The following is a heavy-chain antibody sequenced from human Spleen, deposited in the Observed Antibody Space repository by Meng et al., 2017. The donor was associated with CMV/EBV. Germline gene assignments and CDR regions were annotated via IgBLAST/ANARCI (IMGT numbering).Heavy chain of an antibody. CDR1: GYSFRNSA. Sequence: CQASGYSFRNSAITWVRQAPGQGLEWMGWISVYNRNTDFAQKFQDRVTLTLDTSTSAAYLDMKNLTFDDTAVYYCARVRLGANAVDFWGPGTLVTVSS. CDR2: ISVYNRNT. J-gene: IGHJ4*02. V-gene: IGHV1-18*01. D-gene: IGHD3-10*01. CDR3: ARVRLGANAVDF.